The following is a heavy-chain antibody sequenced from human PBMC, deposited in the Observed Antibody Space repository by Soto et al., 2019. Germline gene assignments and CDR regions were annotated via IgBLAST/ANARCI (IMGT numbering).Heavy chain of an antibody. J-gene: IGHJ4*02. Sequence: PSETLSLTCTVSGGSISIYYWYWIRHPAGKGLEWTGRMYTSGSTKYNPSLKSRVTMSVDTSKNQFSLKLSSVTAADTAVYYCARNDKGVSAAMLYWGQGTLVTVSS. CDR1: GGSISIYY. V-gene: IGHV4-4*07. D-gene: IGHD2-2*01. CDR2: MYTSGST. CDR3: ARNDKGVSAAMLY.